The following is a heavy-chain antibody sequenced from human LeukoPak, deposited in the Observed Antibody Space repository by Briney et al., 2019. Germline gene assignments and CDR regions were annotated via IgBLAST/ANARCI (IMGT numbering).Heavy chain of an antibody. CDR2: MNPNSGNT. Sequence: ASVKVSCKASGYTFTSYDINWVRQATGQGLEWMGWMNPNSGNTGYAQKFQGRVTMTRNTSISTAYMELSSLRSEDTAVYYCASAHTYDFWSGYYPYYYYGMDVWGQGTTVTVSS. CDR3: ASAHTYDFWSGYYPYYYYGMDV. V-gene: IGHV1-8*01. D-gene: IGHD3-3*01. CDR1: GYTFTSYD. J-gene: IGHJ6*02.